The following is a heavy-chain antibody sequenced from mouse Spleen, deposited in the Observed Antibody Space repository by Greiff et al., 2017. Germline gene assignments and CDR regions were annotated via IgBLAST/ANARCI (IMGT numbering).Heavy chain of an antibody. D-gene: IGHD4-1*01. Sequence: VQLQQSGAELVKPGASVKLSCKASGYTFTSYWMHWVKQRPGQGLEWIGMIHPNSGSTNYNEKFKSKATLTVDKSSSTAYMQLSSLTSEDSAVYYCARTGVYCAMDYWGQGTSVTVSS. CDR2: IHPNSGST. V-gene: IGHV1-64*01. J-gene: IGHJ4*01. CDR1: GYTFTSYW. CDR3: ARTGVYCAMDY.